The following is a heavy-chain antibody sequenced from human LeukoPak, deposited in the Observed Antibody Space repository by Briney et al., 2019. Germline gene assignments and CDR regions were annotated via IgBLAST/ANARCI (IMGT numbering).Heavy chain of an antibody. D-gene: IGHD2-8*02. Sequence: GMSLRLSCAASGFPFSTYGMHWVRQAPGKGLECVAAISNDGNNKFYADSVKGRFTISRDNPKNTVNLQMNSLRAEDTAVYYCAKGGGVIGRSYYFDYWGQGTLVTVSS. J-gene: IGHJ4*02. CDR1: GFPFSTYG. CDR2: ISNDGNNK. V-gene: IGHV3-30*18. CDR3: AKGGGVIGRSYYFDY.